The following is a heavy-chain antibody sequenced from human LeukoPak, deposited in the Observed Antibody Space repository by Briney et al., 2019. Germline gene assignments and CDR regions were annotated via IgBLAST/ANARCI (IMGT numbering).Heavy chain of an antibody. CDR2: INGSSSDT. CDR1: GFTFSDYY. CDR3: VRRGTTYCTVDSCHPNWFDP. V-gene: IGHV3-11*03. J-gene: IGHJ5*02. Sequence: GGSLRLSCAASGFTFSDYYMTWIRQAPGRGLEWISYINGSSSDTKYADSEKGRFTISRDNAKNSVYLLMNSLRAEDTAVYYCVRRGTTYCTVDSCHPNWFDPWGQGTLVTVSS. D-gene: IGHD2-15*01.